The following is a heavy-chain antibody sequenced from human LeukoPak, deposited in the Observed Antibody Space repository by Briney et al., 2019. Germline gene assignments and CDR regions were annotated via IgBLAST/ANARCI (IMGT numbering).Heavy chain of an antibody. Sequence: AETLSLTCTVSGGSISPYYWSWIRQTPGKGLEWIGYILYSGTTTNYNPSLKSRVTISVDTSKNQFSLKLSSVTAADTAVYYCARVGDWNDLVYWGQGTLVTVSS. D-gene: IGHD1-1*01. J-gene: IGHJ4*02. CDR2: ILYSGTT. CDR1: GGSISPYY. CDR3: ARVGDWNDLVY. V-gene: IGHV4-59*01.